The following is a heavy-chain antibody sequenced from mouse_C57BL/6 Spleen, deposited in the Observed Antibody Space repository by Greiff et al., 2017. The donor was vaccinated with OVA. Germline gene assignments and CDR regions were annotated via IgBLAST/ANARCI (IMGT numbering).Heavy chain of an antibody. J-gene: IGHJ2*01. V-gene: IGHV1-55*01. CDR2: IYPGSGST. Sequence: QVHVKQPGAELVKPGASVKMSCKASGYTFTSYWITWVKQRPGQGLEWIGDIYPGSGSTNYNEKFKSKATLTVDTSSSTAYMQLSSLTSEDSAVYYCARSSYSNYDYWGQGTTLTVSS. CDR1: GYTFTSYW. CDR3: ARSSYSNYDY. D-gene: IGHD2-5*01.